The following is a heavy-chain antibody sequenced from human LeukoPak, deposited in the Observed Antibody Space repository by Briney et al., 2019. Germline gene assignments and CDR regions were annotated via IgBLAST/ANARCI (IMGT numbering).Heavy chain of an antibody. CDR1: GYTFTSNA. J-gene: IGHJ4*02. CDR2: INTNAGNP. V-gene: IGHV7-4-1*02. CDR3: ARIFSDSSGWYGLDY. D-gene: IGHD6-19*01. Sequence: GASVKVSFKASGYTFTSNAIHWVRQAPGQGLEWMGWINTNAGNPTYAQGFTGRFVFSLDTSVSTAYLQISSLKAEDTAVYYCARIFSDSSGWYGLDYWGQGTLVTVSS.